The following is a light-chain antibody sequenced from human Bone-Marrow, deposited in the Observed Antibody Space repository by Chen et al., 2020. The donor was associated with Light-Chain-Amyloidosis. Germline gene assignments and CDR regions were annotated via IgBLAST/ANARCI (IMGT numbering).Light chain of an antibody. CDR2: DDR. V-gene: IGLV3-21*02. CDR1: NIGSTS. Sequence: SYVLTPPSSVSVGPGQTATIACGGNNIGSTSVHWYQQPPGQAPLRVVYDDRDRPSGIPERLYGNNAGNTATLTISRVEAGDEADYYCQVWDRSSDRPVFGGGTKLTVL. J-gene: IGLJ3*02. CDR3: QVWDRSSDRPV.